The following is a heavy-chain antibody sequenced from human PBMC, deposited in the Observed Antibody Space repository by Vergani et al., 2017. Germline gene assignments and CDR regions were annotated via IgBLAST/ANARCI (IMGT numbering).Heavy chain of an antibody. CDR1: GDSISSGGYY. CDR2: IYYSGSS. J-gene: IGHJ4*02. CDR3: ARDPAYSDSIFDY. Sequence: QVQLQESGPGLVKPSQTLSLTCTVSGDSISSGGYYWSWIRQHPGKGLEWIGYIYYSGSSRYNPSLEGRVTMSLDTSKNQFSLKLNSVTAADTAVYYCARDPAYSDSIFDYWGQGTLVTVSS. V-gene: IGHV4-31*03. D-gene: IGHD4-11*01.